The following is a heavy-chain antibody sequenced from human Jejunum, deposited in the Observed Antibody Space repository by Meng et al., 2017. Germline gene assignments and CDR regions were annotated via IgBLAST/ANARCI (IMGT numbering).Heavy chain of an antibody. Sequence: QVQLVQSGLEVKKPGASVKVSCKASGYNFIDFYIHWVRQAPGQGLEWMGRINPKSGDTDYAQKFQGRVTMTRDTSISTAYMDLSRLTSDDTAVYFCAGFANIIFSNDFHRWGQGTLVTVSS. CDR2: INPKSGDT. CDR1: GYNFIDFY. CDR3: AGFANIIFSNDFHR. V-gene: IGHV1-2*06. D-gene: IGHD3/OR15-3a*01. J-gene: IGHJ5*02.